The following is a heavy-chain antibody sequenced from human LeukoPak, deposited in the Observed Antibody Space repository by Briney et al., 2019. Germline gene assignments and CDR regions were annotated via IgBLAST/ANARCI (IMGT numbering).Heavy chain of an antibody. Sequence: VKVSCMASAGSFSSYAIGWVRPPARRGGEWMGGIIPIFGTANYAQKFQGRVTINADESTRTAYMELSSLRSEDTAVYYCAREVGGSYSYWGQGTLVTVSS. J-gene: IGHJ4*02. CDR2: IIPIFGTA. V-gene: IGHV1-69*01. D-gene: IGHD1-26*01. CDR3: AREVGGSYSY. CDR1: AGSFSSYA.